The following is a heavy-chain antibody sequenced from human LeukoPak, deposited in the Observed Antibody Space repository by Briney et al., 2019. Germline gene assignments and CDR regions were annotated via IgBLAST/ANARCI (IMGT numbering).Heavy chain of an antibody. Sequence: SETLSLTCTVSGGSISSGSYYWSWIRQPAGKGLEWIGRIYASGSTNYNPSLKSRVTISVDTSKNQFSLKLSSVTAADTAVYYCARGLYDYVWGSYRLAYFDYWGQGTLVTVSS. D-gene: IGHD3-16*02. CDR2: IYASGST. V-gene: IGHV4-61*02. CDR1: GGSISSGSYY. CDR3: ARGLYDYVWGSYRLAYFDY. J-gene: IGHJ4*02.